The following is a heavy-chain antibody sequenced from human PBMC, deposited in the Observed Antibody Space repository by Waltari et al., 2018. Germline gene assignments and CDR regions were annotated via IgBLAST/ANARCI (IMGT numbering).Heavy chain of an antibody. J-gene: IGHJ5*02. V-gene: IGHV3-21*06. Sequence: VRLVESGGGRVEPGESLRLSCGGSGFSFDEYSMHWVRQATGKGLEWVSSLNNGGDYKGYADSVEGRFTISRDNDKNTLYLQMNDLRVDDTAIYYCARGKAFDPWGQGTRVNVSS. CDR2: LNNGGDYK. CDR3: ARGKAFDP. CDR1: GFSFDEYS.